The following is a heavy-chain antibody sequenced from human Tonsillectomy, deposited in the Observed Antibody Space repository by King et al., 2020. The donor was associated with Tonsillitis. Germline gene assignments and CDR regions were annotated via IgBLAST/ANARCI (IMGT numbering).Heavy chain of an antibody. CDR2: IRSKANSYAT. D-gene: IGHD3-10*01. CDR1: GCTLCGSA. Sequence: VQLVESGGGLVQPVGSLKLSCAASGCTLCGSAMHWVRQISGKGMEWVGRIRSKANSYATLYAASVRGRFTISRDDSKNTAYLQMNSLKIEDTAVYYCTRLSGGSDRDYWGQGTLVIVSS. V-gene: IGHV3-73*02. J-gene: IGHJ4*02. CDR3: TRLSGGSDRDY.